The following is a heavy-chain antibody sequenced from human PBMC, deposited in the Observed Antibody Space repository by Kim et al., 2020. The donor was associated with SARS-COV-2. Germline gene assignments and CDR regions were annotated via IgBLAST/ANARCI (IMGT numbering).Heavy chain of an antibody. CDR1: GFSFSSYS. D-gene: IGHD2-2*01. V-gene: IGHV3-21*01. J-gene: IGHJ4*02. CDR2: ISSTSTYI. Sequence: GGSLRLSCAASGFSFSSYSLNWVRQAPGKGLEWVSTISSTSTYIYYADSVKGRFTISRDNAKNSVDLQMSSLRAEDTAVYYCTRDLSKGMPRGFDYWGRG. CDR3: TRDLSKGMPRGFDY.